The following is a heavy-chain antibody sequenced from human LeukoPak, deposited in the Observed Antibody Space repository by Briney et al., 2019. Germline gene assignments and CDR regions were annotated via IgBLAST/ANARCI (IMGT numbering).Heavy chain of an antibody. D-gene: IGHD3-3*01. J-gene: IGHJ6*02. CDR2: IYYSGST. V-gene: IGHV4-31*03. CDR1: GGSISSGGYY. Sequence: PSQTLSLTCTVSGGSISSGGYYWSWIRQHPGKGLEWIGYIYYSGSTYYNPSLKSRVTISVDTSKNQFSLKLSSVTAADTAVYYCARGPHYDFWSGYYLYGMDVWGQGTTVTASS. CDR3: ARGPHYDFWSGYYLYGMDV.